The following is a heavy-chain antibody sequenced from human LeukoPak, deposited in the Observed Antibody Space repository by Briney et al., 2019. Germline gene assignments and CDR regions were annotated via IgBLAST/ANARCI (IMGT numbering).Heavy chain of an antibody. Sequence: ASVKVSCKASGYTFTSYGISWVRQAPGQGLEWMGWISAYNGNTNYAQKLQGRVTMTTDTSTSTAYMELRSLRSDDPTVYYCARAHWPLYYYYGMDVWGQGTTVTVSS. CDR2: ISAYNGNT. D-gene: IGHD1-1*01. V-gene: IGHV1-18*01. CDR3: ARAHWPLYYYYGMDV. J-gene: IGHJ6*02. CDR1: GYTFTSYG.